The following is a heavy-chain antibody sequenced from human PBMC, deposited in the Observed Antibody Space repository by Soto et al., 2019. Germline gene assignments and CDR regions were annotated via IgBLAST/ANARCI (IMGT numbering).Heavy chain of an antibody. V-gene: IGHV4-31*03. D-gene: IGHD1-26*01. CDR2: IYYNGST. J-gene: IGHJ6*02. Sequence: SETLSLTCSVSGLTISSTSYYWSWIRQHPGKGLEWVGNIYYNGSTYYSPSLKSRVTGWLDTSKNQSSLRLTSVTAADTAVYSCARDTFGRLGATGRYYYYYYGMDVWGPGTTV. CDR1: GLTISSTSYY. CDR3: ARDTFGRLGATGRYYYYYYGMDV.